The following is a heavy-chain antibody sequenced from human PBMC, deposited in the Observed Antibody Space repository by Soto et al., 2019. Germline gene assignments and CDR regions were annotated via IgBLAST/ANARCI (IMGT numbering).Heavy chain of an antibody. D-gene: IGHD6-13*01. CDR1: GYTFTSYV. Sequence: ASVKVSCKASGYTFTSYVMHWVRQAPGQRLEWMGWINAGNGNTKYSQKFQGRVTITRDTSASTAYMELSSLRSEDTAVYYCARDQYSSSWYFSTYYYYGMDVWGQGTTVTVSS. CDR2: INAGNGNT. J-gene: IGHJ6*02. CDR3: ARDQYSSSWYFSTYYYYGMDV. V-gene: IGHV1-3*01.